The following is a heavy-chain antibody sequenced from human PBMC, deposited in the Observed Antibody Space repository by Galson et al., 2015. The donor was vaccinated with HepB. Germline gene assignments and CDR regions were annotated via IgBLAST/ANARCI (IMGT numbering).Heavy chain of an antibody. Sequence: SLRLSCAASGFTFSTYSMNWVRQAPGKGLEWVSYISSGSDTLHYADIVKGRFTISRDNAKNSLYLQMNSLRDEDTAVYYCVSCCGVGADAFDIWGQGTMVTVSS. D-gene: IGHD2-21*01. J-gene: IGHJ3*02. CDR2: ISSGSDTL. CDR3: VSCCGVGADAFDI. V-gene: IGHV3-48*02. CDR1: GFTFSTYS.